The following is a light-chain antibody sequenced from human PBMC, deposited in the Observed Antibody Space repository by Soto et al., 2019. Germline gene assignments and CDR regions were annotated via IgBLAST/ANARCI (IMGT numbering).Light chain of an antibody. J-gene: IGKJ2*01. CDR2: GAS. CDR1: QSVSSN. V-gene: IGKV3-15*01. CDR3: QQYNNWTYT. Sequence: EIVMTQSPATLSVSPGERATLSCRASQSVSSNLAWYQQKPGQAPRLLIYGASTRATGIPARFSGSRSGTEFTITISSLQSEDFAVYYCQQYNNWTYTFGQGTKLEIK.